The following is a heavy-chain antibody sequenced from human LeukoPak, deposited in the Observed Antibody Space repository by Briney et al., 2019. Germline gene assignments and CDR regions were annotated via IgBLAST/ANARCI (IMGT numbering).Heavy chain of an antibody. V-gene: IGHV1-69*04. CDR3: ARDPGGVVVVVAGGMDV. Sequence: ASVKVSCKASGGTFSTYAITWVRQAPGQGLEWMGRIIPILGVANYAQKFQGRVTITADTSTSTAYMELSSLRSEDTAVYYCARDPGGVVVVVAGGMDVWGQGTTVTVSS. CDR2: IIPILGVA. D-gene: IGHD2-15*01. CDR1: GGTFSTYA. J-gene: IGHJ6*02.